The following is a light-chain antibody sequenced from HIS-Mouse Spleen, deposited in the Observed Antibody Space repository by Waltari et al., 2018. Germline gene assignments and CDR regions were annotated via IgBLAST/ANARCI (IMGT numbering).Light chain of an antibody. J-gene: IGLJ3*02. Sequence: QSALTQPASVSGSPGQSITISCTGTSSDVGGYNYVSWYQQHPGKAPNVMIYDVSNRPYGVSNRFAGSRAGNTASLTISGLQAEDEADYYCSSYTSSSTLGVFGGGTKLTVL. V-gene: IGLV2-14*03. CDR3: SSYTSSSTLGV. CDR2: DVS. CDR1: SSDVGGYNY.